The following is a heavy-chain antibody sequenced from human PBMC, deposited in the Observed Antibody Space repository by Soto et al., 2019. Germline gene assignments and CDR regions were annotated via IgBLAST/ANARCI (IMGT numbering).Heavy chain of an antibody. J-gene: IGHJ4*02. CDR3: ARQAYYYDSSGYYPFDY. D-gene: IGHD3-22*01. CDR2: IYPGDSDT. V-gene: IGHV5-51*01. CDR1: GYSFTSYW. Sequence: HGESLKISCKGSGYSFTSYWIGWVRQMPGKGLEWMGIIYPGDSDTRYSPSFQGQVTISADKSISTAYLQWSSMKASDTAMYYCARQAYYYDSSGYYPFDYWGQGTLVTVSS.